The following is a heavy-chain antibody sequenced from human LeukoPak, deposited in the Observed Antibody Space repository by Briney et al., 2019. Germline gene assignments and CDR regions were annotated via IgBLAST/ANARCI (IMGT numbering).Heavy chain of an antibody. V-gene: IGHV3-30*18. Sequence: GRSLRLSCAASGFTFSSCGMHWVRQAPGKGLEWVAVISYDGSNKYYADSVKGRFTISRDNSKNTLYLQMNSLRAEDTAVYYCAKEAAGTAFDIWGQGTMVTVSS. CDR1: GFTFSSCG. J-gene: IGHJ3*02. CDR3: AKEAAGTAFDI. D-gene: IGHD6-13*01. CDR2: ISYDGSNK.